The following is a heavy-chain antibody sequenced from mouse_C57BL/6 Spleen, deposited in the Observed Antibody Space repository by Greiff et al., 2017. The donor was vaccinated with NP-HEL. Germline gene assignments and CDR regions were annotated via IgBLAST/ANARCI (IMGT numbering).Heavy chain of an antibody. V-gene: IGHV5-16*01. CDR2: INYDGSST. CDR1: GFTFSDYY. Sequence: DVMLVESEGGLVQPGSSIKLSCTASGFTFSDYYMAWVRQVPEKGLEWVANINYDGSSTYYLDSLKSRFIISRDNAKNILYLQMSSLKSEDTATYYCARDRSRGYFDVWGTGTTVTVSS. D-gene: IGHD3-3*01. J-gene: IGHJ1*03. CDR3: ARDRSRGYFDV.